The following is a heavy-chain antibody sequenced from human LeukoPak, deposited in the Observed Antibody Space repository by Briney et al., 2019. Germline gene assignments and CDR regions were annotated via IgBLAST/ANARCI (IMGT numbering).Heavy chain of an antibody. V-gene: IGHV4-39*01. Sequence: SETLSLTCTVSGGSISSGSYYWGWIRQPPGEGLEWIGSIYYSGSTYYNPSLKSRVTISVDTSKNQFSLKLSSVTAADTAVYYCASSSSWYEDYWGQGTLVTVSS. CDR3: ASSSSWYEDY. CDR2: IYYSGST. D-gene: IGHD6-13*01. J-gene: IGHJ4*02. CDR1: GGSISSGSYY.